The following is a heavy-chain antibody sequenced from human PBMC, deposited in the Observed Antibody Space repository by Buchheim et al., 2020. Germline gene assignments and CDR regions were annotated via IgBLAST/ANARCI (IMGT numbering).Heavy chain of an antibody. Sequence: QVQLVQSGAEVKKPGASVKVSCKASGYTFTSYYMHWVRQAPGQGLEWMGIINLSGGSPSYAQKFQGRVTMTRDTSTCTVSMELGSLRSEDTAVYYCARDRYDFWRGYYGMDVWGQGTT. V-gene: IGHV1-46*01. CDR3: ARDRYDFWRGYYGMDV. CDR1: GYTFTSYY. CDR2: INLSGGSP. J-gene: IGHJ6*02. D-gene: IGHD3-3*01.